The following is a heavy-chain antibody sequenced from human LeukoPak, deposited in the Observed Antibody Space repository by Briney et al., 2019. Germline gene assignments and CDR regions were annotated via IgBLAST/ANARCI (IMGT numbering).Heavy chain of an antibody. CDR2: MGGSGRAT. CDR3: AKAHDNCGGDCSPLDYNDY. Sequence: PGGSLRLSCAASGFNFRSYAMTWVRQAPRKGLEWVSAMGGSGRATYYADSVKGRFTISRDNSKNTLYLQMNSLRGEDTAVYYCAKAHDNCGGDCSPLDYNDYWGQGTLVTVSS. CDR1: GFNFRSYA. V-gene: IGHV3-23*01. J-gene: IGHJ4*02. D-gene: IGHD2-21*02.